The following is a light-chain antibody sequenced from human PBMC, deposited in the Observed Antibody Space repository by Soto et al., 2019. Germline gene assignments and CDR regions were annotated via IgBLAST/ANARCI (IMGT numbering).Light chain of an antibody. CDR1: SSDVGGYNS. V-gene: IGLV2-14*01. J-gene: IGLJ1*01. CDR3: SSYTTSSTLLYV. CDR2: EVS. Sequence: QSVLTQPASVSGSPGQSITISCTGTSSDVGGYNSVSWYQQHPGKAPKLMIYEVSNRPSGVSKRFSGSKSGNTASLTISGLQAEDEADYYCSSYTTSSTLLYVFGTGTKLTVL.